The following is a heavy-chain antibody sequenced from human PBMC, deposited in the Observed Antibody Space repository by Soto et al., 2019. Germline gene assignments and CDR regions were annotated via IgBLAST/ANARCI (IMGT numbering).Heavy chain of an antibody. CDR3: ARAHLTIFGVVNYNRFDP. CDR2: ISYDGSNK. Sequence: GGSLRLSCAASGFTFSSYAMHWVRQAPGKGLEWVAVISYDGSNKYYADPVKGRFTISRDNSKNTLYLQMNSLRAEDTAVYYCARAHLTIFGVVNYNRFDPWGQGTLVTVSS. CDR1: GFTFSSYA. D-gene: IGHD3-3*01. V-gene: IGHV3-30-3*01. J-gene: IGHJ5*02.